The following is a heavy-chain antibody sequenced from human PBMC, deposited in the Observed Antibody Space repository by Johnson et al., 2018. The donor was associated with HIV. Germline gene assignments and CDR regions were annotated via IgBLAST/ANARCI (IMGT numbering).Heavy chain of an antibody. D-gene: IGHD2-8*02. Sequence: VQLVESGGGLVQPGGSLRLSCEVSGFTISTFWMHWVRQVPGKGLMWVSRISGDGSSSSYADSVKGRFTISRDNSKNTLYLQMNSLRAADTAVYHCAKLHCTGSVCNFEILYDAFDNWGQGTMVTVSS. CDR1: GFTISTFW. CDR2: ISGDGSSS. J-gene: IGHJ3*02. CDR3: AKLHCTGSVCNFEILYDAFDN. V-gene: IGHV3-74*02.